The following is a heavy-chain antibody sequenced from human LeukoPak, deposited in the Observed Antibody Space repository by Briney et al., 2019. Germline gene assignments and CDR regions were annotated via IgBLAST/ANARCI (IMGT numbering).Heavy chain of an antibody. Sequence: GASVKVSCKASGYTFTNYGISWVRQAPGQGLEWMRGIIPIFGTANYAQKFQGRVTITADESTSTAYMELSSLRSEDTAVYYCARGHPFWDYGDYGGFDYWGQGTLVTVSS. CDR2: IIPIFGTA. CDR1: GYTFTNYG. J-gene: IGHJ4*02. CDR3: ARGHPFWDYGDYGGFDY. D-gene: IGHD4-17*01. V-gene: IGHV1-69*01.